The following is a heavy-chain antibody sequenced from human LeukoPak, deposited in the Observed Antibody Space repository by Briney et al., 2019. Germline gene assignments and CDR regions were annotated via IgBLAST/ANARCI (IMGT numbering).Heavy chain of an antibody. CDR1: GFTFSSSA. D-gene: IGHD5-24*01. J-gene: IGHJ4*02. V-gene: IGHV3-23*01. Sequence: PGGSLRLSCAASGFTFSSSAMGWVRQAPGKGLEWVSTISGSGSGSSTYYADSVKGRFTISRDNSKNTLYLQMNSLRAEDTAVYYCAKSGYNRFDYWGQGTLVTVSS. CDR2: ISGSGSGSST. CDR3: AKSGYNRFDY.